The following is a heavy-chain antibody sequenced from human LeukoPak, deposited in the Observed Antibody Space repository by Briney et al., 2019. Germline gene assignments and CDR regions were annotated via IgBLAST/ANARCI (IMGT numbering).Heavy chain of an antibody. J-gene: IGHJ4*02. V-gene: IGHV3-66*01. CDR2: IYSGGST. CDR3: ASIMRDYYVSSGTLFDY. CDR1: GFTVSSNY. D-gene: IGHD3-22*01. Sequence: PGGSLRLSCAASGFTVSSNYMSWVRQAPGKGLEWVSVIYSGGSTYYADSVKGRFTISRDNSKNTLYLQMNSLRAEDTAVYYCASIMRDYYVSSGTLFDYWGQGTLVTVSS.